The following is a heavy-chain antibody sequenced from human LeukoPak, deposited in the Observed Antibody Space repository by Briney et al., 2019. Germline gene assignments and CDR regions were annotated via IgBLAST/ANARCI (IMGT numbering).Heavy chain of an antibody. CDR3: AKDHSSGWSTYYYYYGMDV. D-gene: IGHD6-19*01. Sequence: AGSLRLSCAASGFTFSSYGMHWVRQAPGKGLEWVAFIRNDGSNRYYADSVKGRFTISRDNSKNTLYLQMNSLRAEDTAVYYCAKDHSSGWSTYYYYYGMDVWGQGTTVTVSS. CDR2: IRNDGSNR. V-gene: IGHV3-30*02. CDR1: GFTFSSYG. J-gene: IGHJ6*02.